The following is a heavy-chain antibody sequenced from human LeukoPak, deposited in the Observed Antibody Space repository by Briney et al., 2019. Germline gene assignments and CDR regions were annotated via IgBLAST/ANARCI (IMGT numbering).Heavy chain of an antibody. CDR3: ARDLMGIAYRGAFYY. CDR2: MNPNNGNT. Sequence: ASVKVSCKASGYTFTSYDINWVRQATGQGLEWMGWMNPNNGNTGYAQKFQGRVTMTRSTAIRTAYMELSSLRIDDTAVYYCARDLMGIAYRGAFYYWGQGTLVTVSS. D-gene: IGHD6-13*01. J-gene: IGHJ4*02. CDR1: GYTFTSYD. V-gene: IGHV1-8*02.